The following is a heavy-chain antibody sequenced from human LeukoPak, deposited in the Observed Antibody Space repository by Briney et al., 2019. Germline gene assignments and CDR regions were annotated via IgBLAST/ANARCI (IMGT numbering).Heavy chain of an antibody. V-gene: IGHV1-2*02. CDR2: INPNSGGT. CDR1: GGTFSSYA. D-gene: IGHD2-15*01. Sequence: ASVKVSCKASGGTFSSYAISWVRQAPGQGLEWMGWINPNSGGTNYAQKFQGRVTMTRDTSISTAYMELSRLRSDDTAVYYCARDGGGGQLDYWGQGTLVTVSS. CDR3: ARDGGGGQLDY. J-gene: IGHJ4*02.